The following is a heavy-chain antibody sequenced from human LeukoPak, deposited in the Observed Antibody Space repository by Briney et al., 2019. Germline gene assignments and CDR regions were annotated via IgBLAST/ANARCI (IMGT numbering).Heavy chain of an antibody. CDR1: GYTFTSYG. CDR2: ISAYNGNT. Sequence: GASVKVSCKASGYTFTSYGISWVRQAPGQGLEWMGWISAYNGNTNYAQKLQGRVTMTTDTSTSTAYMELSRLRSDDTAVYYCARGPNSSGWFTGSRGAFDIWGQGTMVTVSS. D-gene: IGHD6-19*01. V-gene: IGHV1-18*01. J-gene: IGHJ3*02. CDR3: ARGPNSSGWFTGSRGAFDI.